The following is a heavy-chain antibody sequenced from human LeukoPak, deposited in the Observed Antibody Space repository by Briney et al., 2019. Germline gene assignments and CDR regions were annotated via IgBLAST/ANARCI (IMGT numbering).Heavy chain of an antibody. CDR1: GGTFSSYA. V-gene: IGHV1-69*04. Sequence: SVKVSCKASGGTFSSYAISWVQQAPGQGLEWMGRIIPILGIANYAQKFQGRVTITADKSTSTAYIELSSLRSEDTAVYYCARDGGGAVAGIDNYYYYYGMDVWGQGTTVTVSS. CDR3: ARDGGGAVAGIDNYYYYYGMDV. D-gene: IGHD6-19*01. CDR2: IIPILGIA. J-gene: IGHJ6*02.